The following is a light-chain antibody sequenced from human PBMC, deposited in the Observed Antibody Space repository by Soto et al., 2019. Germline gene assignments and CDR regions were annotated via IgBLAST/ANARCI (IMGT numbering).Light chain of an antibody. V-gene: IGKV3-20*01. Sequence: EIVMPQSPATLSVSLGEGATLSCRTRHSVRNNYLPWYQQKPGQAPRLLIYGASSRATGIPDRFSGSGSGTDFTLTISRLEPEDFAVYYCQQYSSLWAFGQGTKVDIK. CDR1: HSVRNNY. J-gene: IGKJ1*01. CDR3: QQYSSLWA. CDR2: GAS.